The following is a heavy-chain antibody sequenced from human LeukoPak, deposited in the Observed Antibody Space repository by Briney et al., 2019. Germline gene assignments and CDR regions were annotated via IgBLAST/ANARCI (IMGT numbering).Heavy chain of an antibody. CDR2: IVPLLGVP. CDR1: GGTIGSYA. D-gene: IGHD3-10*02. Sequence: GSSVKVSCKPSGGTIGSYAVNWVRQAPGQGLEWVGKIVPLLGVPKYAQKFQERVAITADKSTSTAYMELSSLTSDDTAVYYCARGDSVLQYWGPGTLVTVSS. J-gene: IGHJ4*02. CDR3: ARGDSVLQY. V-gene: IGHV1-69*04.